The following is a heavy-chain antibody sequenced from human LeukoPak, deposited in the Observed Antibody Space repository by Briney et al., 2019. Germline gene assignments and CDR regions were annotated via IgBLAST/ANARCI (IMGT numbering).Heavy chain of an antibody. Sequence: GGSLRLSCAASGFTFSNAWMSWVRQAPGKGLEWVGRIKSKTDGGTTDYAAPVKGRFTISRDDSKNTLYLQMNSLKTEDTAVYYCTIMVSGWYLDNFDYWGQGTLVTVSS. D-gene: IGHD6-19*01. CDR1: GFTFSNAW. J-gene: IGHJ4*02. V-gene: IGHV3-15*01. CDR3: TIMVSGWYLDNFDY. CDR2: IKSKTDGGTT.